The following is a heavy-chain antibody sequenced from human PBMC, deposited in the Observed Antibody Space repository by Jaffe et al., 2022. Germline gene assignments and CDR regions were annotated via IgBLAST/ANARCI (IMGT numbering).Heavy chain of an antibody. J-gene: IGHJ4*02. D-gene: IGHD6-19*01. Sequence: EVQLLESGGDLVQPGGSLRLSCAASGFTFSTYGMFWVRQAPGKGLEWVSAISSSGANTYYADSVKGRFAISRDNSKNTVYLQMNSLRAEDTAVYYCVKDLKYTGGWGGQGTLVTVSS. CDR3: VKDLKYTGGW. V-gene: IGHV3-23*01. CDR2: ISSSGANT. CDR1: GFTFSTYG.